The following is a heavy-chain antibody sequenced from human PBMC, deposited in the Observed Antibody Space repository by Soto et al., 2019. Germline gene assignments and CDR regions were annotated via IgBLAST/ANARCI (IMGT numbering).Heavy chain of an antibody. CDR3: ARDAAPRDDSSGYYGYNWFDP. V-gene: IGHV4-31*03. CDR2: IYYSGST. D-gene: IGHD3-22*01. J-gene: IGHJ5*02. Sequence: PSETLSLTCTVSGGSISSGGYYWSWIRQHPGKGLEWIGYIYYSGSTYYNPSLKSRVTISVDTSKNQFSLKLSSVTAADTAVYYCARDAAPRDDSSGYYGYNWFDPWGQGTLVTVSS. CDR1: GGSISSGGYY.